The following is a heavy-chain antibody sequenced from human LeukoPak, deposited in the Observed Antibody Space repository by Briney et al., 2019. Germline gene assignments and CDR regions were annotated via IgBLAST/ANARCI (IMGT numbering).Heavy chain of an antibody. Sequence: GGTLRLSCAASGFTFSSYGMSWVRQAPGKGLEWASAISGSGGSTYYADSVKGRFTISRDNSKNTLYLQMNSLRAEDTAVYYCAKDEGYYGSGSYSDYWGQGTLVTVSS. V-gene: IGHV3-23*01. D-gene: IGHD3-10*01. CDR3: AKDEGYYGSGSYSDY. CDR1: GFTFSSYG. J-gene: IGHJ4*02. CDR2: ISGSGGST.